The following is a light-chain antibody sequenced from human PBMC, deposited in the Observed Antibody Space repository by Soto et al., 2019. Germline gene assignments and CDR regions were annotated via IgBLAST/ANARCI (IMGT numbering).Light chain of an antibody. Sequence: DIQMTQSPSTLSASVGDRVTITCRASQSISSWLAWYQQKPGKAPKLLIYDASSLESGVPSRFSGSGSGTEFTPTISSLQPDDFATYYCQQYNSYLYTFGQGTKVDIK. J-gene: IGKJ2*01. V-gene: IGKV1-5*01. CDR2: DAS. CDR3: QQYNSYLYT. CDR1: QSISSW.